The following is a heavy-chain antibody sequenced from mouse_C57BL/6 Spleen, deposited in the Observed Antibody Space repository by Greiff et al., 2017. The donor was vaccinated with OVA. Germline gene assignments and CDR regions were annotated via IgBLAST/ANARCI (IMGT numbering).Heavy chain of an antibody. Sequence: QVQLKQPGAELVMPGASVKLSCKASGYTFTSYWMHWVKQRPGQGLEWIGEIDPSDSYTNYNQKFKGKSTLTVDKSSSTAYMQLSSLTSEDSAVYYCARGGYGSSYGYFDVWGTGTTVTVSS. CDR3: ARGGYGSSYGYFDV. D-gene: IGHD1-1*01. J-gene: IGHJ1*03. CDR1: GYTFTSYW. CDR2: IDPSDSYT. V-gene: IGHV1-69*01.